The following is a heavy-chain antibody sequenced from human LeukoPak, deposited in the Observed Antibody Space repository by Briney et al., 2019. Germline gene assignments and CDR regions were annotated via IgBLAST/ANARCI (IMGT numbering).Heavy chain of an antibody. J-gene: IGHJ4*02. CDR2: ISWNSGSI. CDR3: VRVPDLPDY. V-gene: IGHV3-9*01. Sequence: PGGSLRLSCAASGFTFSSYAMHWVRHAPGKGLEWVSGISWNSGSIGYADSVKGRFTISRDNAKNSLYLQMNSLRSDDTAVYYCVRVPDLPDYWGQGTLITVSS. CDR1: GFTFSSYA.